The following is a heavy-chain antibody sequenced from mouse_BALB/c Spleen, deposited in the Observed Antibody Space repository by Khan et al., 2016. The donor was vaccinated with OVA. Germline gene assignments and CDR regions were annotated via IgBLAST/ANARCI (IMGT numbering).Heavy chain of an antibody. CDR1: GYSITSDYA. Sequence: EVQLQESGPGLVKPSQSLSLTCTVTGYSITSDYAWNWIRQFPGNRLEWMGYITYSGSTSKKPSLTSRISITRDTSKNQIFIQLNSGTTEDTATYYCVRGRSYWGQGTLVTVSA. CDR2: ITYSGST. J-gene: IGHJ3*01. CDR3: VRGRSY. V-gene: IGHV3-2*02.